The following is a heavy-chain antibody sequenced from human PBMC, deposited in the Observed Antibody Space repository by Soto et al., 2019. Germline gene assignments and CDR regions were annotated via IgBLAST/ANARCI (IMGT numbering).Heavy chain of an antibody. CDR3: AKNHNYYDRSGHYYGDGGFDY. Sequence: QVHLAESGGGVVQPGRSLRLSCAASGFTFNNFGMHWVRQAPGKGLEWLAVIWFDGSTTYYADSVKGRCTISRDNSKNTLYLEINSLRADDTAVYYCAKNHNYYDRSGHYYGDGGFDYWGQGPRVTVS. CDR1: GFTFNNFG. J-gene: IGHJ4*02. D-gene: IGHD3-22*01. CDR2: IWFDGSTT. V-gene: IGHV3-33*03.